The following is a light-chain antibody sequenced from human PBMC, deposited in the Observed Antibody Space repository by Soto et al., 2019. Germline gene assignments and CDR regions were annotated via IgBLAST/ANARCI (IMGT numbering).Light chain of an antibody. Sequence: DIQMTQSPSSLSASVGDRVTITCRASKTISSWVAWYQQKPGKAPKLLIYDASSLESGVPSRFSGSGSGTEFTLTISSLQPDDFATYYCQQYNAYSTFGQGTKVDIK. V-gene: IGKV1-5*01. CDR2: DAS. CDR1: KTISSW. CDR3: QQYNAYST. J-gene: IGKJ1*01.